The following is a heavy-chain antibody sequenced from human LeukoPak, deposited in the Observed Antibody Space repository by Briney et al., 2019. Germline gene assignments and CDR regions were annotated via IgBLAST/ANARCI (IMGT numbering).Heavy chain of an antibody. CDR2: INPNSGST. V-gene: IGHV1-2*02. CDR3: ARVDPPWWNGYFDY. CDR1: GYTFTGYY. D-gene: IGHD1-1*01. J-gene: IGHJ4*02. Sequence: ASVKVFCKASGYTFTGYYMHWVRQDPGQGLEWMGWINPNSGSTNDAQKFQGRVTMTRDTSISTAYMELSRLRSDDTAVYYCARVDPPWWNGYFDYWGQGTLVTVSS.